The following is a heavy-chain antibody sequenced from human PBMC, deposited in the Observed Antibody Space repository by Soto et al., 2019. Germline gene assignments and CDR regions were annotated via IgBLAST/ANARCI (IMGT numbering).Heavy chain of an antibody. Sequence: QLQLQESGPGLVKPSETLSLTCTVSGGSISSSSYYWGWIRQPPGKGLEWIGSIYYSGSTYYNPSLKSRVTISVDTSKNQFSLKLSSVTAADTAVYYCARDPRVAGHPVSWFDPWGQGTLVTVSS. CDR3: ARDPRVAGHPVSWFDP. V-gene: IGHV4-39*02. CDR1: GGSISSSSYY. J-gene: IGHJ5*02. CDR2: IYYSGST. D-gene: IGHD6-19*01.